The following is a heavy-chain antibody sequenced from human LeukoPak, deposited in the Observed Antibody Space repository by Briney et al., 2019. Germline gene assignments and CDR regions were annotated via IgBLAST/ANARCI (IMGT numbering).Heavy chain of an antibody. CDR3: ARVVVSTTNRFDS. J-gene: IGHJ5*01. CDR1: GFMFTSYW. CDR2: INHDGSEK. Sequence: PGGSLRLSCAASGFMFTSYWMSWVRQAPGKGLEWVASINHDGSEKYYVDSVKGRFTISRDNAKNSLYLQMNSLRAEDTAVYHCARVVVSTTNRFDSWGQGTLVTVSS. V-gene: IGHV3-7*05. D-gene: IGHD5/OR15-5a*01.